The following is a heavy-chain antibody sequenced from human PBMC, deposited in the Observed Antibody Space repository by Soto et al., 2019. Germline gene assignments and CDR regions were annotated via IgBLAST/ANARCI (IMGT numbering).Heavy chain of an antibody. V-gene: IGHV3-11*06. Sequence: PGGSLRLSCAASGFTFSDYYMSWIRQAPGKGLEWVSYISSSSSYTNYADSVKGRFTISRDNAKNSLYLQMNSLRAEDTAVYYCARDPNDSGGGGFFDYWGQGTLVTVSS. CDR3: ARDPNDSGGGGFFDY. J-gene: IGHJ4*02. CDR1: GFTFSDYY. D-gene: IGHD3-9*01. CDR2: ISSSSSYT.